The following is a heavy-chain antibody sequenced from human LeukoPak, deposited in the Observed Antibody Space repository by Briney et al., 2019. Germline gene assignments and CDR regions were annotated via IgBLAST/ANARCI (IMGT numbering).Heavy chain of an antibody. CDR2: ISSSGSSI. Sequence: GGSLRLSCAASGFGISGFAMTWVRQAPGKGLEWVSYISSSGSSIYYADSVKGRFTISRDNAKNSLYLQVNSLRAEDTAVYYCARDRVDYWGQGTLVTVSS. CDR1: GFGISGFA. D-gene: IGHD3-10*01. V-gene: IGHV3-48*04. CDR3: ARDRVDY. J-gene: IGHJ4*02.